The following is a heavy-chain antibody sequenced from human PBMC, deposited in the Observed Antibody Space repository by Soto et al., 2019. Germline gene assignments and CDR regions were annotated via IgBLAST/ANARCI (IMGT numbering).Heavy chain of an antibody. Sequence: PSETLSLTCAVYGGSFSGYYWSWIRQPPGKGLEWIGEINHSGSTNYNPSLKSRVTISVDTSKNQFSLKLSSVTAADTAVYYCANIRVVVKKFYNFYPMDFWGQRTAVTVSS. CDR1: GGSFSGYY. J-gene: IGHJ6*02. D-gene: IGHD3-22*01. CDR3: ANIRVVVKKFYNFYPMDF. V-gene: IGHV4-34*01. CDR2: INHSGST.